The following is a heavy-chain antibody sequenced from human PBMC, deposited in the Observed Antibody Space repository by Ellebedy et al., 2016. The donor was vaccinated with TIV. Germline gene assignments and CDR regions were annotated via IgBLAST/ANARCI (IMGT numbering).Heavy chain of an antibody. V-gene: IGHV4-34*01. CDR1: GGSFSGYY. D-gene: IGHD5-12*01. CDR2: INHSGST. CDR3: ARTNSGYEFDY. Sequence: GSLRLXXAVYGGSFSGYYWSWIRQPPGKGLEWIGEINHSGSTNYNPSLKSRVTISVDTSKNQFSLKLSSVTAADTAVYYCARTNSGYEFDYWGQGTLVTVSS. J-gene: IGHJ4*02.